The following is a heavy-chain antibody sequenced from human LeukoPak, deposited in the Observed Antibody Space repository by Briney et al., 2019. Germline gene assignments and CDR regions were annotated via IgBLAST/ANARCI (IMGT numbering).Heavy chain of an antibody. D-gene: IGHD6-19*01. CDR2: INGGSVST. Sequence: GGSLRLSCAASGFTFSIFTMSWVRQAPGKGLEWVSAINGGSVSTYYADSVKGRFTISRDNANNSLFLQMNSLRAEDTAVYYCARIYSSGRGNDALDIWGQGTMVSVSS. CDR3: ARIYSSGRGNDALDI. J-gene: IGHJ3*02. CDR1: GFTFSIFT. V-gene: IGHV3-23*01.